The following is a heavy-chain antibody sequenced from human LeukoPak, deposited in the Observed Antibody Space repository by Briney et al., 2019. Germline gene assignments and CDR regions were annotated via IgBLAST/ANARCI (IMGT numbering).Heavy chain of an antibody. D-gene: IGHD1-26*01. CDR3: ATVGYSGSLPDY. Sequence: ASVKVSCEVSGYTLTELSMHWVRQAPGKGLEWMGGFDPEDGETIYAQKFQGRVTMTEDTSTDTAYMELSSLRSEDTAVYYCATVGYSGSLPDYWGQGTLVTVSS. J-gene: IGHJ4*02. V-gene: IGHV1-24*01. CDR2: FDPEDGET. CDR1: GYTLTELS.